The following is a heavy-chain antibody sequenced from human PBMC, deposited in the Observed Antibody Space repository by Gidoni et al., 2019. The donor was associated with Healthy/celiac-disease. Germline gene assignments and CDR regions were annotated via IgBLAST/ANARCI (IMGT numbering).Heavy chain of an antibody. J-gene: IGHJ6*03. CDR2: INHSGST. D-gene: IGHD6-19*01. Sequence: QVQLQQWGAGLLKPSETLSLTCAVYGGSFSGDYWSWIRQPPGKGLEWIGEINHSGSTNYNPSLKSRVTISVDTSKNQFSLKLSSVTAADTAVYYCARRAIAVAAYYYYYYMDVWGKGTTVTVSS. CDR1: GGSFSGDY. V-gene: IGHV4-34*01. CDR3: ARRAIAVAAYYYYYYMDV.